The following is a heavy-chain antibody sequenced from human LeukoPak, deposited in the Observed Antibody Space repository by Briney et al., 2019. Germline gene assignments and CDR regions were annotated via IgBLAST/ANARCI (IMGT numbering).Heavy chain of an antibody. J-gene: IGHJ6*02. CDR1: GFTFSSYS. D-gene: IGHD4-17*01. CDR2: ISSSSSYI. V-gene: IGHV3-21*01. CDR3: ASHYYGDLSPHYYGMDV. Sequence: PGGSLRLSCAASGFTFSSYSMNWVRQAPGKGLEWVSSISSSSSYIYYADSVKGRFTISRDNATNSLYLQMNSLRAEDTAVYYCASHYYGDLSPHYYGMDVWGQGTTVTVSS.